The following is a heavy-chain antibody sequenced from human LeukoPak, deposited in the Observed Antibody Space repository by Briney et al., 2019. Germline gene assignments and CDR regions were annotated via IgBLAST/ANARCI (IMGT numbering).Heavy chain of an antibody. CDR2: IIPIFGTA. D-gene: IGHD4-17*01. CDR1: GGTFSSYA. V-gene: IGHV1-69*13. Sequence: GASVRVSCKASGGTFSSYAISWVRQAPGQGLEWMGGIIPIFGTANYAQKFQGRVTITADESTSTAYMGLSSLRSEDTAVYYCARDRGDYNWYFDLWGRGTLVTVSS. J-gene: IGHJ2*01. CDR3: ARDRGDYNWYFDL.